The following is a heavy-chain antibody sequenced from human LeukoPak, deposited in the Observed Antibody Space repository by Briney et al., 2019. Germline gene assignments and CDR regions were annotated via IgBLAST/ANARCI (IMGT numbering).Heavy chain of an antibody. CDR1: GGSISSGTNF. V-gene: IGHV4-61*02. CDR3: ARFGPRRYCSSTSCYKISTGLDP. D-gene: IGHD2-2*02. J-gene: IGHJ5*02. CDR2: IDSRGST. Sequence: PSETLSLTCTVSGGSISSGTNFWTWIRQPAGKGLEWIGRIDSRGSTYYNPSLRSRVTISLDTSKNQFSLKLSSVTAADTAVYYCARFGPRRYCSSTSCYKISTGLDPWGQGTLVTVSS.